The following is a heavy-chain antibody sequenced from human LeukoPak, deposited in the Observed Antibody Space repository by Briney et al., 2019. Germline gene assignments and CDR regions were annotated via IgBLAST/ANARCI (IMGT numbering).Heavy chain of an antibody. D-gene: IGHD2-21*01. Sequence: GGSLRLSCAASGFIFSSYGMHWVRQAPGKGLEWVAVISYDGGNISYTDSVKGRFTISRDNSKNTLYLQMNSLRAEDTAVYYCARDNGDVVAPLLDVWGKGTTVTVSS. CDR3: ARDNGDVVAPLLDV. CDR2: ISYDGGNI. CDR1: GFIFSSYG. V-gene: IGHV3-30*03. J-gene: IGHJ6*04.